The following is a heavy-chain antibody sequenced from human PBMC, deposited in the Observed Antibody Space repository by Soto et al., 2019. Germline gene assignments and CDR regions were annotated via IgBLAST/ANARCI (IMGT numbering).Heavy chain of an antibody. Sequence: SETLSLTCTVSGGSINTYYWTWIRQPAGKGLEWIGRIYSSGSTNYNPSLRSRVTMSLDTSKNQFALRLTSVTAADTAVYYCAREYSSSSGRTLDIWGQGTLVT. CDR2: IYSSGST. CDR3: AREYSSSSGRTLDI. D-gene: IGHD6-6*01. J-gene: IGHJ3*02. V-gene: IGHV4-4*07. CDR1: GGSINTYY.